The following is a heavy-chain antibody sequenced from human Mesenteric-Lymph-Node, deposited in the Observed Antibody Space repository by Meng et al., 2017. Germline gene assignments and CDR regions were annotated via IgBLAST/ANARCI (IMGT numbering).Heavy chain of an antibody. Sequence: QLQLQESGPGLLKPSQTLSLPCDCSNVSISSGDYSCSWIRQPPGNGLEWIGNIYHSGHTYYNPSLKSRVTMSVDKSRNQFSLKLTSVTAADTAVFFCASARYSSGWGENYFDHWGQGTLVTVSS. CDR2: IYHSGHT. V-gene: IGHV4-30-2*01. CDR3: ASARYSSGWGENYFDH. CDR1: NVSISSGDYS. J-gene: IGHJ4*02. D-gene: IGHD6-19*01.